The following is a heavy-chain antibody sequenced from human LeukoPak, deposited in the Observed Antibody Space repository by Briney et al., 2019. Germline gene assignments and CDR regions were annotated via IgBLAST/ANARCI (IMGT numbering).Heavy chain of an antibody. CDR1: GYSFTAYY. V-gene: IGHV1-2*02. J-gene: IGHJ5*02. CDR2: INPNSGGT. CDR3: ARDPIRYRSSTSCSNWFDP. D-gene: IGHD2-2*01. Sequence: GASVKVSCKASGYSFTAYYMHWVRQAPGQGLEYMGWINPNSGGTNYAQKFQGRVTMTRDTSISTAYMELSRLRSDDTAVYYCARDPIRYRSSTSCSNWFDPWGQGTLVTVSS.